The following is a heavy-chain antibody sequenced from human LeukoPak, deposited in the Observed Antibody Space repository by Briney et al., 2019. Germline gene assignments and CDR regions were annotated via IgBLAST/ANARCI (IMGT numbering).Heavy chain of an antibody. J-gene: IGHJ4*02. CDR1: GYTFTSYG. CDR3: ARVSYGDYVWGHMN. Sequence: GASVKVSCKASGYTFTSYGMSWVRQAPGQGREGMGWISAYNGNRNYAQKLQGRVTMNTDTSTSTAYMEVKRLRSDDTAVYYCARVSYGDYVWGHMNWGQGTLVTVSS. D-gene: IGHD4-17*01. CDR2: ISAYNGNR. V-gene: IGHV1-18*01.